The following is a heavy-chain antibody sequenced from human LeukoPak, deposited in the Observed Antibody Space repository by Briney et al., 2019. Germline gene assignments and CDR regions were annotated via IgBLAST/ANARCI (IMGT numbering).Heavy chain of an antibody. D-gene: IGHD3-9*01. Sequence: SETLSLTCTVSGGSISSSNYSWGWIRQPPGNGLEWIGNIYYAGNTYYNPSLKSRVTISVDTSKNQFSLKLSSVTAADTAVFYCARVLGLRYFDWPQGEGFDFWGQGTLVTVSS. V-gene: IGHV4-39*07. J-gene: IGHJ4*02. CDR3: ARVLGLRYFDWPQGEGFDF. CDR1: GGSISSSNYS. CDR2: IYYAGNT.